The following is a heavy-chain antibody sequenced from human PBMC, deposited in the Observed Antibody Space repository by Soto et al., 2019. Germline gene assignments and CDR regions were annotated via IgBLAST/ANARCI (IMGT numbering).Heavy chain of an antibody. CDR2: IYYNGTA. J-gene: IGHJ4*02. CDR1: GGSIRSDDYY. CDR3: DSGLISCGYTYGLDY. V-gene: IGHV4-30-4*01. D-gene: IGHD5-18*01. Sequence: QVRPQESGPGLVKPSQTLSLTCTVSGGSIRSDDYYWSWIRQSPAKGLAYIGSIYYNGTANSDPSLKIRLTVTLDTSKNQFSLKLSSVTAADTAVYHCDSGLISCGYTYGLDYSGEGTLLTVS.